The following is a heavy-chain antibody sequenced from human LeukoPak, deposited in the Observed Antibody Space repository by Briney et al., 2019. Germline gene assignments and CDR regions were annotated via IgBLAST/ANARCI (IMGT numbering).Heavy chain of an antibody. J-gene: IGHJ4*02. D-gene: IGHD1-26*01. V-gene: IGHV4-59*01. Sequence: SETLSLTCTVSGGSIISYYWTWIQQPPGKGLEWIGYIYYSGSTKYNPSLQSRVTISVDMSKNQFSLKLSSVTAADTAVYYCARAPYSGSYPDYWGQGTLVTVSS. CDR2: IYYSGST. CDR3: ARAPYSGSYPDY. CDR1: GGSIISYY.